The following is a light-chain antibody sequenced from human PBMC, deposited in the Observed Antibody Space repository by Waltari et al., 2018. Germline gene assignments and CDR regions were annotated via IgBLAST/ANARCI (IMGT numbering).Light chain of an antibody. V-gene: IGKV3-20*01. CDR3: QQYGASPYT. J-gene: IGKJ2*01. CDR1: QSVSSSY. Sequence: DIVMTQSPGTLSLSPGETATLSCRASQSVSSSYLAWYQHKPGQPPRLLSHGASSRATGIPDRFRGSGSGTDFTLTISRLEPEDFAVYYCQQYGASPYTFGQGTKLEIK. CDR2: GAS.